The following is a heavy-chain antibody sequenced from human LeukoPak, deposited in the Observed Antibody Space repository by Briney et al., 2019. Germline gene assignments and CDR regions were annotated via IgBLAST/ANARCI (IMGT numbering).Heavy chain of an antibody. J-gene: IGHJ4*02. CDR3: ARPGSPGSIVLDY. V-gene: IGHV5-51*01. Sequence: GESLKISCKGSGYNFANYRIGWVRQMPGKGLGWMVIIYPDDSDTRYSPSFQGQVTISVHKSINTAYLQWSSLKASDTAMYYCARPGSPGSIVLDYWGQGTLVTVSS. CDR2: IYPDDSDT. CDR1: GYNFANYR. D-gene: IGHD3-10*01.